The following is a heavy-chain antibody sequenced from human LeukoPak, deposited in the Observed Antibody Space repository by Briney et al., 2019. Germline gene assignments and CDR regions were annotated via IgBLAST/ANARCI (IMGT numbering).Heavy chain of an antibody. CDR1: GYSFTSYW. V-gene: IGHV5-51*01. Sequence: GESLQISCRASGYSFTSYWFGWVRQMPGKGLEWMGIIYPGDSDTRYSPSFQGQVPISADKSISTAYLQWSSLKASDTAMYYCARLGSWFGESYYFDYWGQGTLVTVSS. J-gene: IGHJ4*02. CDR2: IYPGDSDT. D-gene: IGHD3-10*01. CDR3: ARLGSWFGESYYFDY.